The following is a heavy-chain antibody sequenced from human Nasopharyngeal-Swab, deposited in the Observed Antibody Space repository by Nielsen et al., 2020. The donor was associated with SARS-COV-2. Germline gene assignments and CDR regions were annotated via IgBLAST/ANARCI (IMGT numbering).Heavy chain of an antibody. Sequence: GESLKISRAASGFVFSTYSMHWVRLAPGKGLEWVALISVDGRNSNYADSVKGRFIISRDNSEKTVDLQMNSLRGEDTAVYYCARARGYLTHYYMDVWGSGTTVTVSS. D-gene: IGHD3-10*01. CDR1: GFVFSTYS. CDR2: ISVDGRNS. J-gene: IGHJ6*03. V-gene: IGHV3-30*04. CDR3: ARARGYLTHYYMDV.